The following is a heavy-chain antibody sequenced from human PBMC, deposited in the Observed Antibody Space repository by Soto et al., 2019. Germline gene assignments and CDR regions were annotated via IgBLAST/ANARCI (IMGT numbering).Heavy chain of an antibody. D-gene: IGHD5-12*01. V-gene: IGHV1-69*13. CDR3: ATSAGRDGYSFDY. Sequence: SVKVSCKASGVTFNRQDMRWVRQAPGQGLEWMGGIIPMFGTPHYAEKFQDRVTITADESTGTAYLELSSLTSEDTAVYYCATSAGRDGYSFDYWGPGTLVTSPQ. CDR1: GVTFNRQD. J-gene: IGHJ4*02. CDR2: IIPMFGTP.